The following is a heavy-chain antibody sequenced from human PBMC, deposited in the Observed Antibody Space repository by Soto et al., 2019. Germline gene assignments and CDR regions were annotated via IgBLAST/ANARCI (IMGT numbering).Heavy chain of an antibody. V-gene: IGHV3-30-3*01. J-gene: IGHJ2*01. CDR2: ISYDGSNK. Sequence: QVQLVESGGGMVQPGRSLRLSCAASGFTFSSYAMHWVRQAPGKGLEWVAVISYDGSNKYYADSVKGRFTISRDNSKNTLYLQMNSLRAEDTAVYYCARPLWRDDYNWGYFDLWGRGPLVTVSS. CDR3: ARPLWRDDYNWGYFDL. D-gene: IGHD4-4*01. CDR1: GFTFSSYA.